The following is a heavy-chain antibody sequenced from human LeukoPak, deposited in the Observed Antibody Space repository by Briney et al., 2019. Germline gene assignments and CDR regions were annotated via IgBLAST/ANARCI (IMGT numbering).Heavy chain of an antibody. V-gene: IGHV3-30-3*01. D-gene: IGHD2-15*01. CDR2: ISYDGSNK. CDR3: ARDRLQSGGPFDY. Sequence: PGRSLRLSCAASGFTFSSYAMHWVRQAPGKGLEWVAVISYDGSNKYYADSVKGRFTISRDNSKNTLYQQMNSLRAEDTAVYYCARDRLQSGGPFDYWGQGTLVTVSS. CDR1: GFTFSSYA. J-gene: IGHJ4*02.